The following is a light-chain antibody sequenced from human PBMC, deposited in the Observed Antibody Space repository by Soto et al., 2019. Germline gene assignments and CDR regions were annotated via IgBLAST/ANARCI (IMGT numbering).Light chain of an antibody. J-gene: IGKJ4*01. CDR3: QKYNSAPRT. V-gene: IGKV1-27*01. CDR1: QGISNY. Sequence: DVQMTKAPSSLSASVGDRVTITCRASQGISNYLAWYQQKPGKVPKLLIYAASILQSGVPSRFSSSGSGTEFTLTISSLQPEDVATYYCQKYNSAPRTFGGGTKVEIK. CDR2: AAS.